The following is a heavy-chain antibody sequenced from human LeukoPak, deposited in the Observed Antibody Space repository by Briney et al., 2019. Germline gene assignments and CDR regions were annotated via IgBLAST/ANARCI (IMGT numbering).Heavy chain of an antibody. CDR1: GGSFSGYY. D-gene: IGHD1-1*01. Sequence: KSSETLSLTCAVYGGSFSGYYWSWIRQPPGKGLEWIGEINHSGSTNYNPSLKSRVTISVDTSKNQFSLKLSSVTAADTAVYYCARRISNNWIFDYWGQGTLVTVSS. V-gene: IGHV4-34*01. CDR2: INHSGST. J-gene: IGHJ4*02. CDR3: ARRISNNWIFDY.